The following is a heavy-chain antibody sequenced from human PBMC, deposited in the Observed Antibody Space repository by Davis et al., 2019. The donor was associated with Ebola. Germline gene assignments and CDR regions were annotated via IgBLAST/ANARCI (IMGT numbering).Heavy chain of an antibody. J-gene: IGHJ4*02. V-gene: IGHV4-34*01. Sequence: GSLRLSCAVYGGSFSGYYWSWIRQPPGKGLEWIGSIYYSGSTYYNPSLKSRVTISVDTSKNQFSLKLSSVTAADTAVYYCARLGNYYDSSGYPNWGQGTLVTVSS. D-gene: IGHD3-22*01. CDR3: ARLGNYYDSSGYPN. CDR2: IYYSGST. CDR1: GGSFSGYY.